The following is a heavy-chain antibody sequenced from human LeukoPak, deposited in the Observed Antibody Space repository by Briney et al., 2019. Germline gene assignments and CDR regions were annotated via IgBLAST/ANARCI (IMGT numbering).Heavy chain of an antibody. Sequence: PGGSLRLSCTASGFTFSGYSINWVRQAPGRGLEWLSYIKYSSRTIFYAESVRGRFTISRDNAKNSLFLQMNSLRDEDTAVYYCASARSTTLSNWFDHWGQGTLVTVSS. CDR2: IKYSSRTI. V-gene: IGHV3-48*02. CDR3: ASARSTTLSNWFDH. D-gene: IGHD1-1*01. CDR1: GFTFSGYS. J-gene: IGHJ5*02.